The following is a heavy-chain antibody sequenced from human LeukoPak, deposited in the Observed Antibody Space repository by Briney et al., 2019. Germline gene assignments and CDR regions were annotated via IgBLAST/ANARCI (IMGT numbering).Heavy chain of an antibody. J-gene: IGHJ4*02. CDR1: GYSISSGYY. D-gene: IGHD3-10*01. CDR3: AGTSMVRGVIITFSDY. CDR2: IYHSGST. V-gene: IGHV4-38-2*01. Sequence: SETLSLTCAVSGYSISSGYYWGWIRQPPGKGLEWIGSIYHSGSTYYNPSLKSRVTILVDTSKNQFSLKLSSVTAADTAVYYCAGTSMVRGVIITFSDYWGQGTLVTVSS.